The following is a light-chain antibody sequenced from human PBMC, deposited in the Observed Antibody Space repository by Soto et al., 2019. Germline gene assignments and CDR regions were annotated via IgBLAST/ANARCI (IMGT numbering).Light chain of an antibody. J-gene: IGKJ2*01. CDR3: QHRSSWPWT. CDR2: DTS. Sequence: EIVLTQSPAPLSLSPGERATLSFRASQSVGNYLAWYQHKPGQAPRLLLFDTSNRAAGSPARFSGSGSGTDFTLTISRLAPEDVAVYYCQHRSSWPWTFGQGTKVEI. V-gene: IGKV3-11*01. CDR1: QSVGNY.